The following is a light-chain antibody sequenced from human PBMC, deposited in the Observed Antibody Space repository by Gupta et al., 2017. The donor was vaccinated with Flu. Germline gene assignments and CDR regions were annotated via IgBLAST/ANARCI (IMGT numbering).Light chain of an antibody. J-gene: IGLJ2*01. CDR3: CSYAGSSTLV. CDR1: SSDVGSDNL. CDR2: EGS. V-gene: IGLV2-23*01. Sequence: QSALPQPASVSGSPGQSITISCTGTSSDVGSDNLVSWYQQHPAKAPKLMLYEGSKRPSGVATRFSGSKSGNTASLTISGRQAEDEADYYCCSYAGSSTLVFGGGTKLTVL.